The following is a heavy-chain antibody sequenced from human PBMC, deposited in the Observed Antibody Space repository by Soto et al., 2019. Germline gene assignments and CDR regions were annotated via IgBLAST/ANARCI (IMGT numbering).Heavy chain of an antibody. Sequence: ASVKVSCKASGYTFTSYAMHWVRQAPGQRLEWMGWINAGNGNTKYSQKFQGRVTITRDTSASTAYMELSSLRSEDTAVYYCARAGGKQQLAPNYFDYWGHGTPVTVSS. CDR1: GYTFTSYA. CDR3: ARAGGKQQLAPNYFDY. J-gene: IGHJ4*01. CDR2: INAGNGNT. V-gene: IGHV1-3*01. D-gene: IGHD6-13*01.